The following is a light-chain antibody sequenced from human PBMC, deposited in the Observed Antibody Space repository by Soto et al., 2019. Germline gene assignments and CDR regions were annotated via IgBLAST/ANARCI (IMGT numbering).Light chain of an antibody. CDR1: QTISSW. CDR3: QHYNSYSEA. V-gene: IGKV1-5*03. CDR2: KAS. Sequence: DIQMTQSPSTLSGSVGDRVTITCRASQTISSWLAWYQQKPGKAPKLLIYKASTLKSGVPSRFSGRGSVTEFTLTISSLQPDDFATYYCQHYNSYSEAVGQGTKLEL. J-gene: IGKJ1*01.